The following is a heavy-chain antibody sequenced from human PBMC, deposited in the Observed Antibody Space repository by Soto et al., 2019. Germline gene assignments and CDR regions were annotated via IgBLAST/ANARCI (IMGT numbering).Heavy chain of an antibody. J-gene: IGHJ6*02. CDR3: AKTRGDMIYANSVYGMGV. V-gene: IGHV3-23*01. Sequence: EVQLLESGGGFIHPGGSLRLSCAASGFSFSSFAMNWVRQAPGKGLEWVSIISGSADSTFYADSVKGRFTISRDNSKSTLYLQINSLRAEDTAVYYCAKTRGDMIYANSVYGMGVWGQGATVTVSS. D-gene: IGHD2-8*01. CDR1: GFSFSSFA. CDR2: ISGSADST.